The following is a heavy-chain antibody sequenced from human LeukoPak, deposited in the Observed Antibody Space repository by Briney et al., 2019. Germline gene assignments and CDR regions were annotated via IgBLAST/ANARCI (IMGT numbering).Heavy chain of an antibody. V-gene: IGHV3-66*03. CDR2: IRDSGET. CDR3: ARDRAVTQDWVEFDP. CDR1: GFSVSNYY. D-gene: IGHD4-17*01. J-gene: IGHJ5*02. Sequence: GGSLRLSCAGSGFSVSNYYMSWVRQAPGKGLEWVSLIRDSGETFYADSVKGRFTISRDNSRNTMYLQMNRLRVEDTAVYFCARDRAVTQDWVEFDPWGQGTLVTVSS.